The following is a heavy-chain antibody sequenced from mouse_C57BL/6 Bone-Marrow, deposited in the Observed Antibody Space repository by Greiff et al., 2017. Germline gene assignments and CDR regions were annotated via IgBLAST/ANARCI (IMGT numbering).Heavy chain of an antibody. Sequence: VQLQQSGPVLVKPGASVKMSCKASGYTFTDYYMNWVKQSHGKSLEWIGVINPYNGGTSYNQKFKGKATLTVDKSSSTAYMELNSLTSEDSAVYYCARRSNYPYYAMDYWGQGTSVTVSS. CDR3: ARRSNYPYYAMDY. V-gene: IGHV1-19*01. J-gene: IGHJ4*01. D-gene: IGHD2-5*01. CDR1: GYTFTDYY. CDR2: INPYNGGT.